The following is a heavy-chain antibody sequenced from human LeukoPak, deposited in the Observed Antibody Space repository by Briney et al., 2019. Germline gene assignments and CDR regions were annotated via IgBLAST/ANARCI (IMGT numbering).Heavy chain of an antibody. CDR2: ISPSGGST. J-gene: IGHJ4*02. CDR3: ARDITDY. CDR1: GYTFTSNY. V-gene: IGHV1-46*01. Sequence: ASVKVSCKAFGYTFTSNYMHWVRQAPGQGPEWMGVISPSGGSTTYAQKFQGRVTMTRDMSTSTVYMELSSLRSEDTAVYYCARDITDYWGQGTLVTVSS.